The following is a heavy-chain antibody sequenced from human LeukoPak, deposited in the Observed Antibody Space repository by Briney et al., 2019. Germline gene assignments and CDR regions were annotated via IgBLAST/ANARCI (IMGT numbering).Heavy chain of an antibody. CDR2: IYPGDSDT. CDR1: GYSFTSYW. V-gene: IGHV5-51*01. J-gene: IGHJ6*02. Sequence: GESLKISCKGSGYSFTSYWIGWVRQMPGKGLEWMGIIYPGDSDTRYSPSFQGQVTISADKSNSTAYLQWSSLKASDTAMYYCARWTDIVVVPAAGHYGMDVWGQGTTVTVSS. CDR3: ARWTDIVVVPAAGHYGMDV. D-gene: IGHD2-2*01.